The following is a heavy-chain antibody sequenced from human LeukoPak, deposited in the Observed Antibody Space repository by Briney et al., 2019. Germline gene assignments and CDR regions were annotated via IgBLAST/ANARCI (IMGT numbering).Heavy chain of an antibody. V-gene: IGHV1-2*02. J-gene: IGHJ4*02. D-gene: IGHD4-17*01. CDR1: GYTFTDYN. CDR2: ITPTSGAT. CDR3: ATDYGDYESVY. Sequence: ASVKVSCKASGYTFTDYNMHWVRQAPGQGLGWMGWITPTSGATNYAQKFQGRVTMTRDTSITTAYMELSRLRSDDTAVYYCATDYGDYESVYWGQGTLVTVSS.